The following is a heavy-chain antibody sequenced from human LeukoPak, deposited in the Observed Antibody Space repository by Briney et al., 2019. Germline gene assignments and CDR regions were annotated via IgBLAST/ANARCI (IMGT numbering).Heavy chain of an antibody. D-gene: IGHD1-26*01. J-gene: IGHJ6*02. CDR1: GFTFTSYA. CDR2: ISNSGGNT. V-gene: IGHV3-23*01. Sequence: PGGSLRLSCAASGFTFTSYAISWVRQAPGKGLEWVSAISNSGGNTYYADSVKGRFTISRDNSKNTLYLQMNSLRAEDTALYYCAKAKTVGPSAMDVWGQGTTATVSS. CDR3: AKAKTVGPSAMDV.